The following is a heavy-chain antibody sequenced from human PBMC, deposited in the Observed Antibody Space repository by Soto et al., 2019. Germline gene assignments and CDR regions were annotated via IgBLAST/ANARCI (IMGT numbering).Heavy chain of an antibody. CDR1: SGSTSPHY. Sequence: SETLSLTCTVSSGSTSPHYWSWIRQSPGKGLEWIAYIYFTGSTNYNPSLKRRVTISIDTSKNQFSLKLTSVTAADTAVYYCARGGSWFDPWGQGTLVTVSS. V-gene: IGHV4-59*11. J-gene: IGHJ5*02. D-gene: IGHD3-16*01. CDR3: ARGGSWFDP. CDR2: IYFTGST.